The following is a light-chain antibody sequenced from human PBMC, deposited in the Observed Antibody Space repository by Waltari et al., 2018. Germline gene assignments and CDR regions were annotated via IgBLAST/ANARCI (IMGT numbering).Light chain of an antibody. Sequence: EIVLTQPPGTLSLSVGERATVSCRASESVSRALAWYQQKPGQAPRLLIYGASTRATGIPDRFSGSGSGTDFSLTISRLEPDDFAVYYCRHYLRLPVTFGQGTTVEI. CDR2: GAS. CDR3: RHYLRLPVT. V-gene: IGKV3-20*01. CDR1: ESVSRA. J-gene: IGKJ1*01.